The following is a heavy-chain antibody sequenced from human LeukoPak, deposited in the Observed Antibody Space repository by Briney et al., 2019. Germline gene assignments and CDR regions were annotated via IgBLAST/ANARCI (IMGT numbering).Heavy chain of an antibody. CDR2: ISAYNGNT. Sequence: ASVKVPCKASGYTFTSYGISWVRHAPGQGLEWMGWISAYNGNTNYAQKLQGRVTMTTDTSTSTAYMELRSLRSDDTAVYYCARDNVVVVAATPSAFDYWGQGTLVTVSS. J-gene: IGHJ4*02. V-gene: IGHV1-18*01. CDR1: GYTFTSYG. CDR3: ARDNVVVVAATPSAFDY. D-gene: IGHD2-15*01.